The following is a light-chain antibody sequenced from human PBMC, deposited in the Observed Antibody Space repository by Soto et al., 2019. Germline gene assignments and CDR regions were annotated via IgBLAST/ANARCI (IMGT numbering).Light chain of an antibody. Sequence: EIVMTQSPATLSVSPWEIATLSCRASQSVSGNLAWYQQKPGQAPRLLIYGASTRATGIPARFSGSGSGTEFTLTISSLQSEDFAVYYCQQYNNWPPWTFGQGTKVDIK. J-gene: IGKJ1*01. CDR3: QQYNNWPPWT. CDR2: GAS. CDR1: QSVSGN. V-gene: IGKV3-15*01.